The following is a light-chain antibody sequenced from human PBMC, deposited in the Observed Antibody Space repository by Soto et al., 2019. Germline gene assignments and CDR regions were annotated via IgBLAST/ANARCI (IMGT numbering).Light chain of an antibody. J-gene: IGLJ1*01. CDR2: EGS. CDR3: CSYAGRIYV. Sequence: QSVLTQPASVSVSPGQSITISCTGTSSDVGSYNLVSWYQQHPGKAPKLMIYEGSKRPSGVSNRFSGSKSGNTASLTISGLQAEDEADYYCCSYAGRIYVFGTGTKLTVL. CDR1: SSDVGSYNL. V-gene: IGLV2-23*01.